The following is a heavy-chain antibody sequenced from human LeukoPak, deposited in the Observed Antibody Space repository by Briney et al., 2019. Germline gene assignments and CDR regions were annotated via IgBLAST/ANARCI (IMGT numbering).Heavy chain of an antibody. V-gene: IGHV3-30*09. CDR1: GFTFSTHA. J-gene: IGHJ4*02. Sequence: GGSLRLSCAASGFTFSTHAMHWVRQAPGKGLEWVAVISKDGRNKYHADSVKGRFAISRDNSKNTLYLRMNSLRAEDTAVYYCARVLLWFGVLLPQKRPPDYWGQGTLVTVSS. CDR2: ISKDGRNK. CDR3: ARVLLWFGVLLPQKRPPDY. D-gene: IGHD3-10*01.